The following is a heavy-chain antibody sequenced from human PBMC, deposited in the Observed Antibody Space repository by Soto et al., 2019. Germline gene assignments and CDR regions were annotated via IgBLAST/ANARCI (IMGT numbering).Heavy chain of an antibody. V-gene: IGHV3-23*01. CDR3: AKVQALVVVAATNFDY. Sequence: GGSLRLSCAASGFTFSSYAMSWVRQAPGKGLEWVSAISGSGGSTYYADSVKGRFTISRDNSKNTLYLQMNSLRAEDTAVYYCAKVQALVVVAATNFDYWGQGTLVTVSS. J-gene: IGHJ4*02. CDR2: ISGSGGST. CDR1: GFTFSSYA. D-gene: IGHD2-15*01.